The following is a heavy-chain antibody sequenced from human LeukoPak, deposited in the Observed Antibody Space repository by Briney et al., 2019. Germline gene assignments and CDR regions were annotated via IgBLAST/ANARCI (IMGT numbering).Heavy chain of an antibody. CDR1: GFTFSSYS. J-gene: IGHJ4*02. CDR3: ARARREDNWNYSC. Sequence: PGGSLRLSCAASGFTFSSYSMNWVRQAPGKGLEWVSSISSSSSYIYYADSVKGRFTISRDNAKNSLYLQMNSLRAEDTAVYYCARARREDNWNYSCWGQGTLVTVSS. V-gene: IGHV3-21*01. D-gene: IGHD1-7*01. CDR2: ISSSSSYI.